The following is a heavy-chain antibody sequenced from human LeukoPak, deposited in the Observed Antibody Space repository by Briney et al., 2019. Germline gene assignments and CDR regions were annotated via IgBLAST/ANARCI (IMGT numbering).Heavy chain of an antibody. Sequence: SETLSLTCTVSGGSISGYYWSWIRQPPGKGLEWIGYIYYSGSTNYNPSLKSRVTISVDTSKNQLSLKLSSVTAADTAVYFCARNPGNCSGGSCYPRQFYYYMDVWGKGTKVTVSS. CDR2: IYYSGST. CDR1: GGSISGYY. V-gene: IGHV4-59*01. D-gene: IGHD2-15*01. CDR3: ARNPGNCSGGSCYPRQFYYYMDV. J-gene: IGHJ6*03.